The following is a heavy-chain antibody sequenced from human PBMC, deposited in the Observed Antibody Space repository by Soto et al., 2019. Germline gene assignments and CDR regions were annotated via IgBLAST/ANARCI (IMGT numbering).Heavy chain of an antibody. CDR2: IWYDGSNK. CDR1: GFTFSSYG. D-gene: IGHD6-13*01. Sequence: QVQLVESGGGVVQPGRSLRLSCAASGFTFSSYGMHWVGQAPGKRLEWVAVIWYDGSNKYYADSVKGRFTISRDNSKNTLYLQMNGLRAEDTAVYYCARDGSSNHYYYYGMDVWGQGTTVTVSS. V-gene: IGHV3-33*01. CDR3: ARDGSSNHYYYYGMDV. J-gene: IGHJ6*02.